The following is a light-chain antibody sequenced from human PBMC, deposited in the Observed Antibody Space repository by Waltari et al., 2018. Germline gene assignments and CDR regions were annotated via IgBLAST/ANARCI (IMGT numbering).Light chain of an antibody. Sequence: QSALTQPASVSGPPGQSITISCSGTSSSVGSYNIVSWFQQYPDKAPKLIIFEVNTRPSGGSKRFSGSKSGNTASLTISGLQAEDEADYYCCSYAGSGIYVFGTGAKVTVL. J-gene: IGLJ1*01. CDR3: CSYAGSGIYV. CDR1: SSSVGSYNI. V-gene: IGLV2-23*02. CDR2: EVN.